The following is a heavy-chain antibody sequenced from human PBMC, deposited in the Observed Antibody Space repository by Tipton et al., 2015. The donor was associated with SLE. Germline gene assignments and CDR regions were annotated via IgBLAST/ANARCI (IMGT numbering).Heavy chain of an antibody. CDR1: GGSISSGSYY. CDR3: ARLVVVPAAIEPPYYYYYGMDV. Sequence: LTCAVSGGSISSGSYYWSWIRQPAGKGLEWIGYIYTSGSTNYNPSLKSRVTISVDTSKNQFSLKLSSVTAADTAVYYCARLVVVPAAIEPPYYYYYGMDVWGQGTTVTVSS. J-gene: IGHJ6*02. CDR2: IYTSGST. V-gene: IGHV4-61*09. D-gene: IGHD2-2*01.